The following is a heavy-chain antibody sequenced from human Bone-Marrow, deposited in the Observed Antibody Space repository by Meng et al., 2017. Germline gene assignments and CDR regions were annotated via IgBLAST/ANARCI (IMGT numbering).Heavy chain of an antibody. D-gene: IGHD3-10*01. CDR3: ATSYGSGSYWNYYYYYGMDV. CDR2: IYSGGST. Sequence: GGSLRLSCAASGFTVSSNYMSWVRQAPGKGLEWVSVIYSGGSTYYADSVKGRFTISRDNSKNTLYLQMNSLRAEDTAVYYCATSYGSGSYWNYYYYYGMDVWGQGTTVTVSS. V-gene: IGHV3-66*02. CDR1: GFTVSSNY. J-gene: IGHJ6*02.